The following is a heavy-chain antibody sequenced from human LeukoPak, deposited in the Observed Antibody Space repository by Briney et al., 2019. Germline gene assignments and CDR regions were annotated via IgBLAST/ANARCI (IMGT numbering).Heavy chain of an antibody. CDR3: ARVKQWGAFDF. CDR2: IYYSGST. J-gene: IGHJ4*02. D-gene: IGHD6-19*01. CDR1: GGSISSSSYY. Sequence: SETLSFTCTVSGGSISSSSYYWGWIRQPPGKGLEWIGNIYYSGSTYYNPSLKSRVTISVDTSKNQFSLNLSSVIAADTAVYYCARVKQWGAFDFWGQGTLVTVSS. V-gene: IGHV4-39*01.